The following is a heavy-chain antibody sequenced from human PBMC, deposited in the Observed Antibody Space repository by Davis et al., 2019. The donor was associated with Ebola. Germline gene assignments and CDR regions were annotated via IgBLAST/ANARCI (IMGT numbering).Heavy chain of an antibody. D-gene: IGHD3-10*01. CDR2: INPNSGGT. CDR1: GYTFTGYY. Sequence: ASVKVSCKASGYTFTGYYMHWVRQAPGQGLEWMGWINPNSGGTNYAQKFQGRVTMTRDTSISTAYMELSRLRSDDTAVYYCARGKDYYGSGIYDYWGQGTLVTVSS. V-gene: IGHV1-2*02. J-gene: IGHJ4*02. CDR3: ARGKDYYGSGIYDY.